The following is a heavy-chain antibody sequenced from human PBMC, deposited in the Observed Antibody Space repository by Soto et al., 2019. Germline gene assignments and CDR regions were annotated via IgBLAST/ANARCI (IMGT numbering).Heavy chain of an antibody. V-gene: IGHV1-18*01. Sequence: GASVKVSCKASGYTFTSYGISWVRQAPGQGLEWMGWISAYNGNTNYAQKLQGRVTMTTDTSTSTAYMELRSLRSDGTAVYYCARVWITGTTVSWFDPWGQGTLVTVSS. CDR2: ISAYNGNT. J-gene: IGHJ5*02. CDR1: GYTFTSYG. CDR3: ARVWITGTTVSWFDP. D-gene: IGHD1-7*01.